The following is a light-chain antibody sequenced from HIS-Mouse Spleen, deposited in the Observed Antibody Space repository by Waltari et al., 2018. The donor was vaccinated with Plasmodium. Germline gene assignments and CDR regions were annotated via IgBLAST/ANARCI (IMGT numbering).Light chain of an antibody. CDR2: LGS. V-gene: IGKV2-28*01. CDR1: QSLLHSNGYNY. Sequence: DIVMTQSPLSLPVTPGEPASIPCRSSQSLLHSNGYNYLDWYLQKPWQSPQLLIYLGSNRASGVPDRFSGSGSGTDFTLKISRVEAEDVGVYYCMQALQTPRYTFGQGTKLEIK. CDR3: MQALQTPRYT. J-gene: IGKJ2*01.